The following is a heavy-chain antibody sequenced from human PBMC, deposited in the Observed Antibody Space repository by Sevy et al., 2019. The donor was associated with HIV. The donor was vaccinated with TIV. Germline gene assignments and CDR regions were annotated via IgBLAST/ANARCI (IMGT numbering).Heavy chain of an antibody. CDR1: GFTFSRYT. Sequence: GGSLRLSCSASGFTFSRYTMHWVRQAPGEALEYVSVISENGGSTYYADSVKGRFTISRDNSKNTLYLQMSSLRAEDTAIYFCVRVPRVGSDNPFDYWGQGALVTVSS. V-gene: IGHV3-64D*06. J-gene: IGHJ4*02. CDR2: ISENGGST. D-gene: IGHD6-19*01. CDR3: VRVPRVGSDNPFDY.